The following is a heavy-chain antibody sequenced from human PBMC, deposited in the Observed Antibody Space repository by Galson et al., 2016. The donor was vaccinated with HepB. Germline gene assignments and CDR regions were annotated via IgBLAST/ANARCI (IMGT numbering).Heavy chain of an antibody. V-gene: IGHV3-33*01. CDR2: LAYDGTNK. CDR1: GFTFSSYG. Sequence: SLRLSCAASGFTFSSYGMHWVRQAPGKGLEWVAVLAYDGTNKYYADSVKGRFTISRDISKNTLYLQMNSLRAEDTAVYYCARDLIVGALDFVDWGQGTLVTFSS. D-gene: IGHD1-26*01. J-gene: IGHJ4*02. CDR3: ARDLIVGALDFVD.